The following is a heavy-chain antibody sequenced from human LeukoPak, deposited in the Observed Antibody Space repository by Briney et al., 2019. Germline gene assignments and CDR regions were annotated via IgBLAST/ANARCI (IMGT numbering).Heavy chain of an antibody. Sequence: PGGSLRLSCAASGFTFSSCAMSWVRQAPGKGLEWVSVIYSGGHTYYVDSVKGRFTISRDNSKNTLYLQMNTLRAEDTAVYYCARTGNPATGDYWGQGTLVTVSS. CDR2: IYSGGHT. CDR3: ARTGNPATGDY. D-gene: IGHD1-1*01. CDR1: GFTFSSCA. V-gene: IGHV3-53*01. J-gene: IGHJ4*02.